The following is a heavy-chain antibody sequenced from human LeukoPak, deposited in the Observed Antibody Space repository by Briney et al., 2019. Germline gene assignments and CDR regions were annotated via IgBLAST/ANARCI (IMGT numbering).Heavy chain of an antibody. Sequence: SVKVSCKASGGTFSSYAISWVRQAPGQGLEWMGGIIPIFGTANYAQKFQGRVTITADESTSTAYMELSSLRSEDTAVYYCARSTGTKEYWFDPWGQGTLVTVSS. D-gene: IGHD1-7*01. V-gene: IGHV1-69*13. CDR2: IIPIFGTA. CDR1: GGTFSSYA. CDR3: ARSTGTKEYWFDP. J-gene: IGHJ5*02.